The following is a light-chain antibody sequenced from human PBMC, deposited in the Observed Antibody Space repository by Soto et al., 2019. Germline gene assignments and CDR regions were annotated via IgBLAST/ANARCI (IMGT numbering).Light chain of an antibody. CDR2: GAS. Sequence: EIVLTQSTCTLSWSAGERATLSCRASQRISSRYLAWYQQKRGQAPRLVIYGASTRATGIPDRFSGSVSGTDFTLTISRLETEDFAVYYCQHFGDSPITFGQGTRLEIK. CDR1: QRISSRY. J-gene: IGKJ5*01. CDR3: QHFGDSPIT. V-gene: IGKV3-20*01.